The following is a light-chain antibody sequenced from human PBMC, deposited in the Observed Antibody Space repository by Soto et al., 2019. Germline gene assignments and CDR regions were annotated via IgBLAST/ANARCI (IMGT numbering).Light chain of an antibody. Sequence: DIVMTQSPDSLAVSLGERATINCKSSQSVFYSSNNKNYLAWYQQKPGQPPKLLIYWASIRESGVPDRFSGSGSGTDFTLTISSLQAEDVAVYYSQQYYSTWTFGQGTKVEIK. CDR1: QSVFYSSNNKNY. CDR3: QQYYSTWT. V-gene: IGKV4-1*01. J-gene: IGKJ1*01. CDR2: WAS.